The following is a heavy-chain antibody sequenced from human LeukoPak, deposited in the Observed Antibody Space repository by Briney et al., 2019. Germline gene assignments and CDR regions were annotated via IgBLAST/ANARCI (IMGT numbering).Heavy chain of an antibody. J-gene: IGHJ4*02. CDR3: ARDQRWRFNFDS. D-gene: IGHD4-23*01. Sequence: GGSLRLPCAASGFTFSIYWMSWVRQAPGKGLEWVANIKQDGSEKYYVDSVKGRFTISRDNAKNSLYLEMNSLRAEDTAVYYCARDQRWRFNFDSWGQGILVTVSS. CDR2: IKQDGSEK. CDR1: GFTFSIYW. V-gene: IGHV3-7*01.